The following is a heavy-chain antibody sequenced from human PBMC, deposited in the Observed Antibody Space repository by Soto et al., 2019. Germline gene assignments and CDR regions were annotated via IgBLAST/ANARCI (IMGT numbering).Heavy chain of an antibody. Sequence: QVQLQESGPGLVKPSETLSLPCTVSGGSITSYYWSWLRQPPGKGLEWIGYIYYSGSTDYDPSLRGRVTVAVDTSKKQVSRKLSSVTGADMAGDYCARRWGTDFDFWGEGALVTVSS. V-gene: IGHV4-59*01. CDR1: GGSITSYY. J-gene: IGHJ4*02. D-gene: IGHD7-27*01. CDR3: ARRWGTDFDF. CDR2: IYYSGST.